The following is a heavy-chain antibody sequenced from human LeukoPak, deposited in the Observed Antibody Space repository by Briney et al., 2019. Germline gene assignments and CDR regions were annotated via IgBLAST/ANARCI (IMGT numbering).Heavy chain of an antibody. V-gene: IGHV1-18*01. Sequence: ASVKVSCKASGYTFTSYGISWVRQAPGQGLEWMGWISAYNGNTNYAQKLQGRVTMTTDTSTSTAYMELRSLRSEDTAVYYSHVTRDAFDMWGQGTMVTVSS. CDR2: ISAYNGNT. CDR3: HVTRDAFDM. CDR1: GYTFTSYG. D-gene: IGHD2-21*02. J-gene: IGHJ3*02.